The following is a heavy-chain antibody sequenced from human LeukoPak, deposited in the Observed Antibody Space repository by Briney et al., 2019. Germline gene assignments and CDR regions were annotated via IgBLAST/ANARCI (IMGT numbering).Heavy chain of an antibody. V-gene: IGHV1-69*06. J-gene: IGHJ4*02. Sequence: SVKVSCKASGGTFSSYAISWVRRAPGQGLEWMGGIIPIFGTANYAQKFQGRVTITADKSTSTAYMELSSLRSEDTAVYYCARAPMVGRFYFDYWGQGTLVTVSS. CDR2: IIPIFGTA. CDR1: GGTFSSYA. CDR3: ARAPMVGRFYFDY. D-gene: IGHD2-15*01.